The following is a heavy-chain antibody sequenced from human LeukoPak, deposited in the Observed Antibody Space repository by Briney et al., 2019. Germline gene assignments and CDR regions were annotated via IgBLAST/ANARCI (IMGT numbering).Heavy chain of an antibody. D-gene: IGHD2-21*02. J-gene: IGHJ4*02. CDR2: ISGSGGST. CDR3: ARERTRLDTYCGGDCYSVY. Sequence: PGGSLRLSCAASGFTFSSYGMSWVRQAPGKGLEWVSAISGSGGSTYYADSVKGRFTISRDNSKNTLYLQMNSLRAEDTAVYYCARERTRLDTYCGGDCYSVYWSQGTLVTVSS. V-gene: IGHV3-23*01. CDR1: GFTFSSYG.